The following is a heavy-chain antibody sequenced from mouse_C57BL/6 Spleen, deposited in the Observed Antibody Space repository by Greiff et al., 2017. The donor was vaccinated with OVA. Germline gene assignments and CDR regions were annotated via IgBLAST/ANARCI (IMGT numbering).Heavy chain of an antibody. Sequence: QVQLQQPGAELVKPGASVKLSCKASGYTFTSYWMHWVKQRPGRGLEWIGRIDPNSGGTKYNEKLKSKATLTVDKPSSTAYMQLSSLTSEDSAVYYGANNYGSSSAWFAYWGKGTLVTVSA. CDR1: GYTFTSYW. V-gene: IGHV1-72*01. CDR2: IDPNSGGT. CDR3: ANNYGSSSAWFAY. D-gene: IGHD1-1*01. J-gene: IGHJ3*01.